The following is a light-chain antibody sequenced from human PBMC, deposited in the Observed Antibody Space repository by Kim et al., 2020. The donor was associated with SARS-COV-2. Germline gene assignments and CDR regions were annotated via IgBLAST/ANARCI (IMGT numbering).Light chain of an antibody. CDR2: DAS. V-gene: IGKV3-11*01. Sequence: EIVLTQSPATLSLSPGERATLSCRASQSVSSYLAWYQQKPGQAPRLLIYDASNSATGIPARFSGSGSGTDFTLTISSLEPEDFAVYYCQQRSTWPLGGGTKVDIK. J-gene: IGKJ4*01. CDR3: QQRSTWP. CDR1: QSVSSY.